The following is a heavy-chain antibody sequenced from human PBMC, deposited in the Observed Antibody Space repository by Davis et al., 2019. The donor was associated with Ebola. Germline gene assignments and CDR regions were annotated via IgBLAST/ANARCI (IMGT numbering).Heavy chain of an antibody. D-gene: IGHD3-3*01. V-gene: IGHV4-59*01. CDR1: GGSISSYY. CDR3: ARTDYDFWSGYYTDNWFDP. Sequence: SETLSLTCIVSGGSISSYYWSWIRQPPGKGLEWIGYIYYSGSTNYNPSLKSRVTISVDTSKNQFSLKLSSVTAADTAVYYCARTDYDFWSGYYTDNWFDPWGQGTLVTVSS. CDR2: IYYSGST. J-gene: IGHJ5*02.